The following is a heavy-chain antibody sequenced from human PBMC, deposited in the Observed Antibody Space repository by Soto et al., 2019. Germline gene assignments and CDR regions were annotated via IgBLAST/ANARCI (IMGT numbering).Heavy chain of an antibody. CDR3: AREADFASSGYVLDY. Sequence: GGSLRLSCAASGFTFNRYSMNWVRQAPGKGLEWVSSVTSSSSSMLYADSVKGRFTISRDDAKDSLFLQMNSLRADDTAVYYCAREADFASSGYVLDYWGQGTLVTVSS. D-gene: IGHD3-22*01. V-gene: IGHV3-21*01. CDR2: VTSSSSSM. J-gene: IGHJ4*02. CDR1: GFTFNRYS.